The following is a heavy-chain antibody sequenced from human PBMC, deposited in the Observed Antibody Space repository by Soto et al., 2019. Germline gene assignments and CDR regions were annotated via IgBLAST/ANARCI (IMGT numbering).Heavy chain of an antibody. Sequence: EVQLVESGGGLVQPGRSLRLSCAASGFTFDDYAMHWVRHAPGKGLEWVSGISWNSGSIGYADSVKGRFTISRDNAKNSLYLQMNSLRAEDTALYYCAKDAYGDYPCWYFDLWGRGTLVTVSS. CDR1: GFTFDDYA. J-gene: IGHJ2*01. V-gene: IGHV3-9*01. D-gene: IGHD4-17*01. CDR2: ISWNSGSI. CDR3: AKDAYGDYPCWYFDL.